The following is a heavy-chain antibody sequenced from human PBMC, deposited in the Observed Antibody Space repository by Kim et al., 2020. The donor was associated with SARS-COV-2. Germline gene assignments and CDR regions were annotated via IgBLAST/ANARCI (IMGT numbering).Heavy chain of an antibody. CDR3: AKEVSSSWDY. J-gene: IGHJ4*02. V-gene: IGHV3-23*01. Sequence: GGSLRLSCAASGFTFSSYAMNWVRQAPGKGLEWVSGITDIGRAYYADSAKGRFTISRDNSKNRLYLQMSNLRAEDTAVYYCAKEVSSSWDYWGQGTLVTV. CDR2: ITDIGRA. CDR1: GFTFSSYA. D-gene: IGHD6-13*01.